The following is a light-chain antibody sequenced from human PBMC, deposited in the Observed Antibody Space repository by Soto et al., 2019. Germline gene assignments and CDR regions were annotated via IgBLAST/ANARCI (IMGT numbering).Light chain of an antibody. CDR2: SNN. Sequence: QSVLTQPPSAPGTPGQRVTISCSGSSSNIGSNYVYWYQQLPGTAPKLLIYSNNQRPSGVPDRFSGSKSGTSASLAISGLRSEDEADYYCAAWDDSLSAVVFGGGTKLTVL. J-gene: IGLJ2*01. CDR1: SSNIGSNY. V-gene: IGLV1-47*02. CDR3: AAWDDSLSAVV.